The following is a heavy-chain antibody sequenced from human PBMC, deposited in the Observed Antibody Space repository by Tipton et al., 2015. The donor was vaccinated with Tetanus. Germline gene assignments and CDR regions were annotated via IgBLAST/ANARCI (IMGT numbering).Heavy chain of an antibody. V-gene: IGHV4-31*03. CDR2: IYNSGSS. J-gene: IGHJ4*02. D-gene: IGHD1-26*01. CDR3: ARDQARGARGWNYFDY. CDR1: GGSISSGGYY. Sequence: GLVKPSQTLSLTCTVSGGSISSGGYYWSWIRQHPGKGLEWIGDIYNSGSSYYNPSLKSRVTISVDTPKNQFSLELNSGTAADTAVYYCARDQARGARGWNYFDYWGQGSLVTVSS.